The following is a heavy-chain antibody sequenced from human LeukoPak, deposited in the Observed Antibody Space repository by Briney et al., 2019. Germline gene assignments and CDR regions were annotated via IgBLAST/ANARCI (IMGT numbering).Heavy chain of an antibody. Sequence: PSETLSLTCTLSGGSISSTAYYWDWIRQPPGKGLEWIGSIYYGETTYYNSSLKSRVTISLNTSKNQFSLSLNSVTAADTAVYYCARQVSDYYYYYIDVWGKGATVTVSS. D-gene: IGHD5/OR15-5a*01. CDR2: IYYGETT. CDR3: ARQVSDYYYYYIDV. CDR1: GGSISSTAYY. V-gene: IGHV4-39*01. J-gene: IGHJ6*03.